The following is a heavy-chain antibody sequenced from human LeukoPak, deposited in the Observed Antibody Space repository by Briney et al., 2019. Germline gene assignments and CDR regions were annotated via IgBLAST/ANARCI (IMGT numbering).Heavy chain of an antibody. CDR1: GGSFGGYY. J-gene: IGHJ4*02. Sequence: SETLSLTCPVYGGSFGGYYWSWIRQPPGKGLEWIGEINHSGSTNYNPSLKSRVTISVDTSKNQFSLKLSSVTAAGTAVYYCARGRIAAAGAFDYWGQGTLVTVSS. CDR2: INHSGST. D-gene: IGHD6-13*01. V-gene: IGHV4-34*01. CDR3: ARGRIAAAGAFDY.